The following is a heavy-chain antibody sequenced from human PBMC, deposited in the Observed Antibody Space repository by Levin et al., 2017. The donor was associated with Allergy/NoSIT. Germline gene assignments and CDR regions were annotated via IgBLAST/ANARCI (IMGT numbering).Heavy chain of an antibody. CDR1: GGSISSYY. CDR2: IYYSGST. D-gene: IGHD3-22*01. J-gene: IGHJ4*02. Sequence: SETLSLTCTVSGGSISSYYWSWIRQPPGKGLEWIGYIYYSGSTNYNPSLKSRVTISVDTSKNQFSLKLSSVTAADTAVYYCARDHDSSGWFDYWGQGTLVTVSS. CDR3: ARDHDSSGWFDY. V-gene: IGHV4-59*01.